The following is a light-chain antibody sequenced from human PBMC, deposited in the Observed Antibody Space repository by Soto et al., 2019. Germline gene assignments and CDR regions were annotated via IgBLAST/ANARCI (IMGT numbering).Light chain of an antibody. J-gene: IGKJ4*01. CDR3: QQYGSSALT. CDR2: GAS. CDR1: QSVSSR. V-gene: IGKV3-20*01. Sequence: EIVLTQSPGTLSLSPGERATLSCRASQSVSSRLAWYQQKPGQAPRLLISGASSRPTGIPDRFSGSGSGTDFTLTISRLEPEDFAVYYCQQYGSSALTFGGGTKVDIK.